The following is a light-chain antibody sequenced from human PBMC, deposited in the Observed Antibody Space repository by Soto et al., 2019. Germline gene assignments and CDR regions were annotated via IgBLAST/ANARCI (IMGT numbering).Light chain of an antibody. J-gene: IGLJ2*01. CDR3: QSYDSSLSGVV. CDR1: SSNIGAGYD. CDR2: GNS. Sequence: VLTQPPSVSRAPGQRVTISCTGSSSNIGAGYDVHWYQQLPGTAPKLLIYGNSNRPSGVPDRFSGSKSGTSASLAITGLQAEDEADYYCQSYDSSLSGVVFGGGTKLTVL. V-gene: IGLV1-40*01.